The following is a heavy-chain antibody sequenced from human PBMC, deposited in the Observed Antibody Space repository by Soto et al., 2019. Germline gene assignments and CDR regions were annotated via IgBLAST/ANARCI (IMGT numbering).Heavy chain of an antibody. CDR2: IIPIFGTA. D-gene: IGHD3-16*01. J-gene: IGHJ3*02. Sequence: QVQLVQSGAEVKKPGSSVKVSCKASGGTFSTYAISWMRQAPGQGLEWMGGIIPIFGTADYAQKFQGRVTISADESTSTAYMELRRLKSEDTAVYYCARGGSSPFDIWGQGTMVTVSS. CDR3: ARGGSSPFDI. V-gene: IGHV1-69*12. CDR1: GGTFSTYA.